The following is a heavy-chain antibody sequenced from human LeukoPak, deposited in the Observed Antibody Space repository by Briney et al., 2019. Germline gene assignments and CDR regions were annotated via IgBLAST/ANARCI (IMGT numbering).Heavy chain of an antibody. V-gene: IGHV1-18*01. J-gene: IGHJ4*02. CDR2: ISAYNGNT. CDR1: GYTLTSYG. D-gene: IGHD3-3*01. CDR3: ARAPEGRLEWLLYGPYYFDY. Sequence: ASVKVSCKASGYTLTSYGISWVRQAPGQGLEWMGWISAYNGNTNYAQKLQGRVTMTTDTSTSTAYMELRSLRSDDTAVYYCARAPEGRLEWLLYGPYYFDYWGQGTLVTVSS.